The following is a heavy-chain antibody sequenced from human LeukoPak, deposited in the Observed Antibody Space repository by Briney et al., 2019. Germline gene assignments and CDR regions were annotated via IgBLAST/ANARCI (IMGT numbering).Heavy chain of an antibody. J-gene: IGHJ4*02. D-gene: IGHD4-17*01. CDR3: ARYDYGDLELDY. CDR1: GYTFTSYD. CDR2: MNPNSGNT. V-gene: IGHV1-8*01. Sequence: ASVKVSCKASGYTFTSYDINWVRQATGRGLEWMGWMNPNSGNTGYAQKFQGRVTMTRNTSISTAYMELSSLRSEDTAVYYCARYDYGDLELDYWGQGTLVTVSS.